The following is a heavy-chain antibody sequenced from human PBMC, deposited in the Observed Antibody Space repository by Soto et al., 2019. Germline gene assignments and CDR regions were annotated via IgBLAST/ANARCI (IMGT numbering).Heavy chain of an antibody. Sequence: PGGSLRLSCAASGFTFSRYSMNWGRQAPGKGLEWVSSISSSSSYIYYADSVKGRFTISRDNAKNSLYLQMNSLRAEDTAVYYCARDTTYYDSSGSLDYWGQGTLVTVSS. V-gene: IGHV3-21*01. CDR2: ISSSSSYI. J-gene: IGHJ4*02. CDR3: ARDTTYYDSSGSLDY. CDR1: GFTFSRYS. D-gene: IGHD3-22*01.